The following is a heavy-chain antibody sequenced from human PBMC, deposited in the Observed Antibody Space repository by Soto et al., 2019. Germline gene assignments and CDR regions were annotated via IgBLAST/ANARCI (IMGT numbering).Heavy chain of an antibody. CDR2: INAGNGNT. D-gene: IGHD6-13*01. Sequence: GASVKVSCKASGYTFTTYGISWVRQAPGQGLEWMGWINAGNGNTKYSQKFQGRVTITRDTSASTAYMELSSLRSEDTAVYYCARGFTAAGSYYFDYWG. CDR1: GYTFTTYG. V-gene: IGHV1-3*01. CDR3: ARGFTAAGSYYFDY. J-gene: IGHJ4*01.